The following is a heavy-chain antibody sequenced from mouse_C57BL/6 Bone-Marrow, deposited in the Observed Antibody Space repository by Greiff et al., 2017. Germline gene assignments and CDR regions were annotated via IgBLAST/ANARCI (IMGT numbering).Heavy chain of an antibody. D-gene: IGHD1-1*01. CDR3: AKKGGSSCYFDV. J-gene: IGHJ1*03. CDR1: GFSLTSYG. Sequence: VKLLESGPGLVQPSQSLSITCTVSGFSLTSYGVNWVRQPPGKGLEWLGVIWSGGSTDYNAAFISRLSISKDKSKSQVFLKMNSLQADDTAIYYCAKKGGSSCYFDVWGTGTTVTVSS. V-gene: IGHV2-4*01. CDR2: IWSGGST.